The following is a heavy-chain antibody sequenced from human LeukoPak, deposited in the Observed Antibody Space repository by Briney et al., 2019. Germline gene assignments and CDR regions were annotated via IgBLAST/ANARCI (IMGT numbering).Heavy chain of an antibody. V-gene: IGHV3-30*03. D-gene: IGHD3/OR15-3a*01. J-gene: IGHJ6*03. CDR2: ILYDGSNK. CDR1: GFTFSNYG. Sequence: GGSLRLSCAASGFTFSNYGIHWVRQAPGKGLEWVAVILYDGSNKYYADSVKGRFTISRDNAKNTLYLQMNSLRAEDTAVYYCARDGTDYYYYYMDVWGKGTTVTISS. CDR3: ARDGTDYYYYYMDV.